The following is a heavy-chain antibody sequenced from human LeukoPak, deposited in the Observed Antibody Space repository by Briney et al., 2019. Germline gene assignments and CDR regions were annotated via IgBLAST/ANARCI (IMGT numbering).Heavy chain of an antibody. CDR2: ISCDGSNK. J-gene: IGHJ3*02. D-gene: IGHD2-21*02. Sequence: PGRSLRLSCAASGFTFSSDAMHWVRQAPGKGLEWVAAISCDGSNKNYADSVKGRFTISRDNSKNTLYLQMDNLRAEDTAVYYCARVTTAIPDAFDIWGQGTMVTVSS. V-gene: IGHV3-30*04. CDR1: GFTFSSDA. CDR3: ARVTTAIPDAFDI.